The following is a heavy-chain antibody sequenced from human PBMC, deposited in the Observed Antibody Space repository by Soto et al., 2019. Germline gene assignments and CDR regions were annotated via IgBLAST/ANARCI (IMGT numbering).Heavy chain of an antibody. CDR1: GYTFTRYY. D-gene: IGHD3-22*01. CDR3: ARGQWSAVVVIPFDY. Sequence: ASVKVSCKASGYTFTRYYTHWVRQAPGQGLEWMGIINPSGGSTSYAQKFQGRVTMTRDTSTSTVYMELSSLRSEDMAVYYCARGQWSAVVVIPFDYWGQGTLVTVSS. J-gene: IGHJ4*02. V-gene: IGHV1-46*01. CDR2: INPSGGST.